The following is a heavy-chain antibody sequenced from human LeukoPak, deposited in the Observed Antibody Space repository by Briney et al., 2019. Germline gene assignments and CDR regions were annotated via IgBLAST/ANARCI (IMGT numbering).Heavy chain of an antibody. J-gene: IGHJ4*02. CDR1: GFTFSSYG. D-gene: IGHD6-13*01. CDR2: ISYDGSNK. Sequence: TGGSLRLSCAASGFTFSSYGMHWVRQAPGKGLEWVAVISYDGSNKYYADSVKGRFTISRDNSKNTLYLQMNSLRAEDTAVYYCAKGASWSDCWGQGTLVSVSS. V-gene: IGHV3-30*18. CDR3: AKGASWSDC.